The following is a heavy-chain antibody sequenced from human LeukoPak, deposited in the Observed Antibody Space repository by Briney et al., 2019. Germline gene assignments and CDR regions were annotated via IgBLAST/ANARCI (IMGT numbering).Heavy chain of an antibody. J-gene: IGHJ1*01. CDR3: ARGSYDSSDFEYFHH. D-gene: IGHD3-22*01. Sequence: ASVKVSCKASGYTFTGYYIHWVRQAPGQGLEWMGWINPNSGDTDYAQKFQGRVTMTSDTSISTAYMDLSRLRSDDTAVYYCARGSYDSSDFEYFHHWGQGTLVTVSS. CDR1: GYTFTGYY. V-gene: IGHV1-2*02. CDR2: INPNSGDT.